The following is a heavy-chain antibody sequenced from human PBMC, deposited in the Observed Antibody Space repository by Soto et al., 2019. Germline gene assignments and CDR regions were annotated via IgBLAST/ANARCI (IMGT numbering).Heavy chain of an antibody. Sequence: SEILSLTCAVSGGSISSSNWWSWVRQPPGKGLEWIGEIYHSGSTNYNPSLKSRVTISVDKSKNQFSLKLSSVTAADTAVYYSARTRYDFWSGYHDYWCQGTLVTVSS. V-gene: IGHV4-4*02. CDR3: ARTRYDFWSGYHDY. CDR1: GGSISSSNW. D-gene: IGHD3-3*01. CDR2: IYHSGST. J-gene: IGHJ4*02.